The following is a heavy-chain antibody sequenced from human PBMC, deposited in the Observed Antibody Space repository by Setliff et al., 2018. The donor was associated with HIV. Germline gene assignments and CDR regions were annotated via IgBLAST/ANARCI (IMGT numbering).Heavy chain of an antibody. Sequence: PGGSLRLSCVASGFTFSSYAMSWVRQAPGKGLEWVSGITDSGGRTYYADSVKGRFTISRDNFKNTLYLQMNSLRADDTAVYYCTKSDFYDSNGFYPFLDSWGQGTTVTVSS. J-gene: IGHJ6*02. V-gene: IGHV3-23*01. CDR3: TKSDFYDSNGFYPFLDS. CDR1: GFTFSSYA. D-gene: IGHD3-22*01. CDR2: ITDSGGRT.